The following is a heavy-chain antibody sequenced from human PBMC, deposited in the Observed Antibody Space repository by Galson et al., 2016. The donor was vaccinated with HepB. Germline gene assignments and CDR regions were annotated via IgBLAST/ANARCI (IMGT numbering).Heavy chain of an antibody. D-gene: IGHD1-26*01. Sequence: TLSLTCTVSGGSISTGGYYWTWIRQHPGKALEWIGYIYYSGSTYYNPSLKSRLSMSVDTSKNQFSLKVNSVIAADTAVYYCARVPVTGTYYTAASDVWGLGTVVTVSS. CDR1: GGSISTGGYY. J-gene: IGHJ3*01. CDR3: ARVPVTGTYYTAASDV. CDR2: IYYSGST. V-gene: IGHV4-31*03.